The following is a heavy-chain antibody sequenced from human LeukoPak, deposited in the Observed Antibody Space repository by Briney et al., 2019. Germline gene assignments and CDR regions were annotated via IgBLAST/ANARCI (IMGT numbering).Heavy chain of an antibody. CDR1: GFTFGDYA. CDR2: IRSKAYGGTT. D-gene: IGHD5-12*01. J-gene: IGHJ4*02. CDR3: TRGVVATIFYFDY. V-gene: IGHV3-49*03. Sequence: PWGSLRLSCTASGFTFGDYAMSGFRQAPGKGREWVGFIRSKAYGGTTEYAESVKGRFTISRDDSNSHAYLQMNSLKTEDTAVYYCTRGVVATIFYFDYWGQGTLVTVSS.